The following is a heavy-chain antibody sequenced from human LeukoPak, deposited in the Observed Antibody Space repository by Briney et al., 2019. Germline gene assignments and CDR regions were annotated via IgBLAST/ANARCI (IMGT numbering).Heavy chain of an antibody. CDR3: ARDDYLGY. J-gene: IGHJ4*02. CDR2: ISTSGSTI. Sequence: GGSLRLSCAASGFSFRTYEMTWVRQAPGKGLGWVSHISTSGSTINYADSVKGRFTISRDNARNSVYLQMNSLRAEDTAVYYCARDDYLGYWGQGTLVAVSS. D-gene: IGHD3-16*01. V-gene: IGHV3-48*03. CDR1: GFSFRTYE.